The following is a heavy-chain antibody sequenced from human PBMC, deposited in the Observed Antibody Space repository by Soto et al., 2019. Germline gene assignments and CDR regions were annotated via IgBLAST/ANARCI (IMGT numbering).Heavy chain of an antibody. D-gene: IGHD3-16*01. V-gene: IGHV4-34*01. Sequence: QVQLQQWGAGLLKPSETLSLTCAVYGGSFSGYYWTWIRQPPGTGLEWIGEINHSGSTHYNPSLKSRVTISVDTSKNQCSLKLTSVTAADTAVYYCARDKITGLFDYWGQGTLVTVSS. CDR3: ARDKITGLFDY. CDR2: INHSGST. CDR1: GGSFSGYY. J-gene: IGHJ4*02.